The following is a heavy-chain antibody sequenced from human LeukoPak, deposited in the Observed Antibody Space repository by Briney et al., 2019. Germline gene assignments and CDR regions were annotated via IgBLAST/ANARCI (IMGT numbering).Heavy chain of an antibody. Sequence: GGSLRLSCAASGFTFSSYAMNWVRQAPGKGLEWVSAISGSGGSTYYADSVKGRFTISRDNSKNTLYLQMNSLKAEDTAVYYCAKRFSYSWYVDYWGQGTLVTVSS. CDR1: GFTFSSYA. CDR3: AKRFSYSWYVDY. CDR2: ISGSGGST. V-gene: IGHV3-23*01. J-gene: IGHJ4*02. D-gene: IGHD6-13*01.